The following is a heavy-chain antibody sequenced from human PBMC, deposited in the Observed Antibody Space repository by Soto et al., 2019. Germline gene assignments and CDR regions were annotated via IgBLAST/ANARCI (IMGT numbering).Heavy chain of an antibody. Sequence: QVQLVESGGGVVQPGRSLRLSCAASGFTFSSYAMHWVRQAPGKGLEWVAVISYDGSNKYYADSVKGRFTISRDNSKNTLYLQMNSLRAEDTAVYYCARAWYNWNYPSPYFDYWGQGTLVTVSS. D-gene: IGHD1-7*01. CDR2: ISYDGSNK. CDR1: GFTFSSYA. J-gene: IGHJ4*02. V-gene: IGHV3-30-3*01. CDR3: ARAWYNWNYPSPYFDY.